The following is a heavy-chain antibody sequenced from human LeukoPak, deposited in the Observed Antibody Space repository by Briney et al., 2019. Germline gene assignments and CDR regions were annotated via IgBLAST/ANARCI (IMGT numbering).Heavy chain of an antibody. V-gene: IGHV3-23*01. CDR3: AKSVVPAAIYYYYGMDV. Sequence: GGSLRLSCAASGFTFSSYAMSWVRQAPGKGLEWVSAISGSGGSTYYADSVKSRFTISRDNSKNTLYLQMNSLRAEDTAVYYCAKSVVPAAIYYYYGMDVWGQGTTVTVSS. CDR1: GFTFSSYA. CDR2: ISGSGGST. D-gene: IGHD2-2*01. J-gene: IGHJ6*02.